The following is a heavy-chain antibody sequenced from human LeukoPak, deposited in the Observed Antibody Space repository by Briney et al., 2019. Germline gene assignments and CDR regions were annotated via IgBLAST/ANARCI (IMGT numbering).Heavy chain of an antibody. Sequence: GGSLRLSCEASGFTFSAYAMTWVRQAPGKGLEWVSTISGRGRSTYYADSVKGRFTISRDNSKNTLYLQMNSLRADDTAVFYCAKGGPTHYFDYWGQGTLVTVSS. V-gene: IGHV3-23*01. J-gene: IGHJ4*02. CDR1: GFTFSAYA. CDR2: ISGRGRST. D-gene: IGHD2-15*01. CDR3: AKGGPTHYFDY.